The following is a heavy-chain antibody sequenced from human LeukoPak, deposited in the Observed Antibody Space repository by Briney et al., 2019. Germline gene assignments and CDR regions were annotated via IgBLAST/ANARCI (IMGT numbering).Heavy chain of an antibody. CDR1: GYTFIGYY. CDR2: INPNSGGT. Sequence: ASVKVSCKASGYTFIGYYMHWVRQAHGQGLEWMGWINPNSGGTNNEQKFQGRFTITRDTAINSPYLELSRLRADDRAVYYCARDQASYYYDSSGYYYRLYGFDYWGQGTLVTVSS. V-gene: IGHV1-2*02. CDR3: ARDQASYYYDSSGYYYRLYGFDY. J-gene: IGHJ4*02. D-gene: IGHD3-22*01.